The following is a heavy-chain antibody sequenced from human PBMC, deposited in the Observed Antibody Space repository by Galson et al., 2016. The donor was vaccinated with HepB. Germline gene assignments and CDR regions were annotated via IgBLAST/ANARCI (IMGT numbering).Heavy chain of an antibody. D-gene: IGHD2-2*01. CDR3: ATVVVPGNREAYYFDY. CDR2: ISYDGMNQ. J-gene: IGHJ4*02. Sequence: SLRLSCAASGFTFSNYAMHWVRQAPGKGLEWVAVISYDGMNQNYGDSVKGRFTISRDNAKNTLYLQTNSLRTEDTAVYYCATVVVPGNREAYYFDYWGQGILVTVSS. CDR1: GFTFSNYA. V-gene: IGHV3-30*03.